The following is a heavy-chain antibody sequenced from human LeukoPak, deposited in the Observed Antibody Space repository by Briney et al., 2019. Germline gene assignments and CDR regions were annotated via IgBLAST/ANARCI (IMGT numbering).Heavy chain of an antibody. V-gene: IGHV3-30*02. CDR3: AKESTPPADLYYFHY. CDR1: GFTFSSYG. CDR2: IRYDGSDK. J-gene: IGHJ4*02. Sequence: PGGSLRLSCAASGFTFSSYGMHWVRQAPGKGLEWVAFIRYDGSDKYYADSVKGRFTISRDNSKNTLYLQMKSLRAEDTAVYYCAKESTPPADLYYFHYWGQGTLVTVSS. D-gene: IGHD2-2*01.